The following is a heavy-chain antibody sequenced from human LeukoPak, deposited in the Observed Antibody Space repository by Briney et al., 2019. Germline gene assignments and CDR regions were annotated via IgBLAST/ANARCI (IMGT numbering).Heavy chain of an antibody. CDR2: INHSGST. CDR1: GGSFSGYY. Sequence: SETPSLTCAVYGGSFSGYYWSWIRQPPGKGLEWIGEINHSGSTNYNPSLKSRVTISVDTSKNQFSLKLSSVTAADTAVYYCARGLGFVRARWDYWGQGTLVTVSS. CDR3: ARGLGFVRARWDY. J-gene: IGHJ4*02. V-gene: IGHV4-34*01. D-gene: IGHD3-16*01.